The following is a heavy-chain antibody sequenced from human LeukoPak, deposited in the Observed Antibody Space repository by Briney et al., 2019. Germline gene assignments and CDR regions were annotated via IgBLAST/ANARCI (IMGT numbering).Heavy chain of an antibody. CDR1: GFTLSTYN. J-gene: IGHJ4*02. D-gene: IGHD3-9*01. CDR3: ARAVRNCDWEGLQVLDY. CDR2: ITTNNYT. Sequence: PGGSLRLSCAASGFTLSTYNMNWVRQAPGKGLEWVSSITTNNYTYHADSVRGGFTISRDDASNSLYLQMDSLRAEDTAVYYCARAVRNCDWEGLQVLDYWGQGTLVTVSS. V-gene: IGHV3-21*01.